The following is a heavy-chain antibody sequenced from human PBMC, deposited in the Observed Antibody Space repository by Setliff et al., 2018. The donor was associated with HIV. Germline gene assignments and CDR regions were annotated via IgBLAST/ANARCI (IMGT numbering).Heavy chain of an antibody. D-gene: IGHD6-13*01. CDR2: ISYSGNT. CDR1: GGSISTNRDH. J-gene: IGHJ4*02. Sequence: ETLSLTCNVSGGSISTNRDHWGWIRQPPGKGLEWIGSISYSGNTYYHPSLQSRVTISLDMSKNQFSLKVKSVTAADTAVYYCARGGTAAAGYFDNWGQGTQVTVSS. V-gene: IGHV4-39*07. CDR3: ARGGTAAAGYFDN.